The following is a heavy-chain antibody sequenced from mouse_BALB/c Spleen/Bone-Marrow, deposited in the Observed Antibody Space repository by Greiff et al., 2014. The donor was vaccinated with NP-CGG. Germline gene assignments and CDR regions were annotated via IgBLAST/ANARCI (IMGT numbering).Heavy chain of an antibody. V-gene: IGHV1-9*01. D-gene: IGHD1-1*01. CDR1: GYTFSSYW. J-gene: IGHJ4*01. CDR3: ASPLRFYAMDY. CDR2: ILPGNNSI. Sequence: QVQLKESGAELMKPGASVKISCKATGYTFSSYWIDWVKQRPGHGLEWIGEILPGNNSINYSEKFKGKATFTADTSSNTAYLQLSSLTSEDSAVYYCASPLRFYAMDYWGQGTSVTVSS.